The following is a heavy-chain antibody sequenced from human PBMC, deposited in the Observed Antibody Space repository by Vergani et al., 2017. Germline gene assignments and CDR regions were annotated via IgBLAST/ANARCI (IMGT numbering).Heavy chain of an antibody. Sequence: QLQLQESGPGLVKPSATLSLTCSVSGASIRSSNYYWGWIRQPPGKGLEWIASIYYSGSTYYNPSLKSRVTISVDTSKNQFSLKLSSVTAADTAVYFCAGHSTVEWLVKLGWIDPWGQGILVTVCS. CDR2: IYYSGST. D-gene: IGHD6-19*01. CDR1: GASIRSSNYY. V-gene: IGHV4-39*01. CDR3: AGHSTVEWLVKLGWIDP. J-gene: IGHJ5*02.